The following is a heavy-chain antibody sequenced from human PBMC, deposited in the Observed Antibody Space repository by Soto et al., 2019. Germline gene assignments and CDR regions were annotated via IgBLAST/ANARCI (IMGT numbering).Heavy chain of an antibody. CDR1: GFTFSSYT. Sequence: QVQLVESGGGVVQPGRSLRLSCAASGFTFSSYTMHWVRQAPGKGLEWVALISYDGSNKYYADSVKGRFTISRDNSKNPLYLQMNSLRAADTAVYYCASGAGIAVAGTSFDYWGQGTLVTVSS. CDR3: ASGAGIAVAGTSFDY. CDR2: ISYDGSNK. D-gene: IGHD6-19*01. J-gene: IGHJ4*02. V-gene: IGHV3-30-3*01.